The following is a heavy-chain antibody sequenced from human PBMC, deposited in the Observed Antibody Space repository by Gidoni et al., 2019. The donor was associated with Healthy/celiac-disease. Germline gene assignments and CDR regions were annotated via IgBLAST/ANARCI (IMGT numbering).Heavy chain of an antibody. Sequence: QVQLVQSGAAVYKPGSSVNVSCKASCGPFRSYTISWVRQAPGQGLEWMGRIIPILGIANYEQKFQGRVTITAEKSTSTAYMELSSLRSEETAVYYCARDRSGYHRGLGHYWGQGTLVTVSS. CDR3: ARDRSGYHRGLGHY. V-gene: IGHV1-69*08. CDR2: IIPILGIA. J-gene: IGHJ4*02. CDR1: CGPFRSYT. D-gene: IGHD3-3*01.